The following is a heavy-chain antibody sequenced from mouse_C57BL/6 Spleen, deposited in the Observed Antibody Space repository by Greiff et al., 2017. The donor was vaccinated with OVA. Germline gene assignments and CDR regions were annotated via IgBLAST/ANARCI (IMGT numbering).Heavy chain of an antibody. V-gene: IGHV1-18*01. CDR3: ARTRTRYYAMDY. CDR1: GYTFTDYN. Sequence: VQLQQSGPELVKPGASVKIPCKASGYTFTDYNMDWVKQSHGKSLEWIGDINPNNGGTIYNQKFKGKATLTVDKSSSTAYMELRSLTSEDTAVYYCARTRTRYYAMDYWGQGTSVTVSS. J-gene: IGHJ4*01. CDR2: INPNNGGT.